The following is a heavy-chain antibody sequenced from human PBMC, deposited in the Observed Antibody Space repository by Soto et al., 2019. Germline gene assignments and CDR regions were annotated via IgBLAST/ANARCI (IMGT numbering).Heavy chain of an antibody. V-gene: IGHV3-30*18. CDR3: AKALGGGWIPDYFDH. CDR2: ISYDGTST. CDR1: GFTFSSYG. D-gene: IGHD3-16*01. Sequence: QVQLEESGGGVVQPGRSLRLSCAASGFTFSSYGMHWVRQAPGKGLEWVAVISYDGTSTDFADSVKGRFTISRDNSKNALFLEMNSLRAEDTAVYYCAKALGGGWIPDYFDHWGQGTLVTVSS. J-gene: IGHJ4*02.